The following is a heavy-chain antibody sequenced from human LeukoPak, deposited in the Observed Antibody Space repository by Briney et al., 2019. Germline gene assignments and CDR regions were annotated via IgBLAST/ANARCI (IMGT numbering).Heavy chain of an antibody. V-gene: IGHV1-2*02. J-gene: IGHJ6*02. D-gene: IGHD1-14*01. CDR3: ASEAENYYYYGMDV. CDR2: INPNSGGT. CDR1: GYTFIGYY. Sequence: ASVKVSCKASGYTFIGYYMHWVRQAPGQGLEWMGWINPNSGGTNYAQKFQGRVTMTRDTSISTAYMELSRLRSDDTAVYYCASEAENYYYYGMDVWGQGTTVTVSS.